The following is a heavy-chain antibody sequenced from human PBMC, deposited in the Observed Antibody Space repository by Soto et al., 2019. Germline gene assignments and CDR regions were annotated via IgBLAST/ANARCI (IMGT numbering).Heavy chain of an antibody. J-gene: IGHJ4*02. Sequence: EVHLLESGGGLVQPGGSLRVSCAASGFTFRDFVMSWVRQAPGKGLEWVSAIRASGGQTFYADSVKGRFTISRDNSKNTLNLQRKSLRDEDTALYFWAQDRGWGVVSPSHDYWGQGTLVTVSS. CDR1: GFTFRDFV. D-gene: IGHD2-21*01. V-gene: IGHV3-23*01. CDR2: IRASGGQT. CDR3: AQDRGWGVVSPSHDY.